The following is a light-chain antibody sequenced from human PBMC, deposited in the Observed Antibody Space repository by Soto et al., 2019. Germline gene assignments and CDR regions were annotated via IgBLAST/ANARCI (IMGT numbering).Light chain of an antibody. CDR1: QAITDY. CDR3: QQYRTYPWT. Sequence: DIQMTQSPSSLSASVGERVTITCRASQAITDYLAWFQQRPGEAPKYLIYAASSLQSGVPSRFSGSGSGTVFTLTINNIQPEDFATYYCQQYRTYPWTFGPGTTVDIK. CDR2: AAS. V-gene: IGKV1-16*01. J-gene: IGKJ1*01.